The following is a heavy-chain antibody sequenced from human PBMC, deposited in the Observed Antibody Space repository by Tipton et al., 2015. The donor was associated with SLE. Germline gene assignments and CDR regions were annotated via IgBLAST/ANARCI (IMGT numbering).Heavy chain of an antibody. Sequence: TLSLTCTVSGGSISSSSYYWGWIRQPPGKGLEWIGSIYYSGSTYYNPSLKSRVTISVDTSKNQFSLKLSSVTAADTAVYYCASTAHYGDSLGYWGQGTLVTVSS. J-gene: IGHJ4*02. D-gene: IGHD4-17*01. CDR1: GGSISSSSYY. CDR2: IYYSGST. CDR3: ASTAHYGDSLGY. V-gene: IGHV4-39*07.